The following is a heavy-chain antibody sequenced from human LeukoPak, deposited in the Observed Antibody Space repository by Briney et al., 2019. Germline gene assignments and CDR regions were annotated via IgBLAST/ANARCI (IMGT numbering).Heavy chain of an antibody. CDR3: ARNYYDRSGYSDTFDY. J-gene: IGHJ4*02. CDR2: INSDGSST. Sequence: GGSLRLSCAASGFTFSSYWMHWVRQAPGKGLVWVSRINSDGSSTSYADSVKGRFTISRDNAKNTLYLQMNSLRAEDTAVYYCARNYYDRSGYSDTFDYWGQGTLVTVSS. CDR1: GFTFSSYW. D-gene: IGHD3-22*01. V-gene: IGHV3-74*01.